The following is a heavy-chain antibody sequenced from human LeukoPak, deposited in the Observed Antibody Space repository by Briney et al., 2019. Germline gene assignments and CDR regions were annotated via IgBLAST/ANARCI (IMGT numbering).Heavy chain of an antibody. Sequence: GESLKISCKGSGYSFTSYWIGWVRQMPGKGLEWMGIIYPGDSDTRYSPSFQGQVTISADKSISTAYLQWSSPKASDTAIYYCARRGYCSSTSCYEYFDYWGQGTLVTVSS. CDR3: ARRGYCSSTSCYEYFDY. CDR2: IYPGDSDT. J-gene: IGHJ4*02. V-gene: IGHV5-51*01. D-gene: IGHD2-2*01. CDR1: GYSFTSYW.